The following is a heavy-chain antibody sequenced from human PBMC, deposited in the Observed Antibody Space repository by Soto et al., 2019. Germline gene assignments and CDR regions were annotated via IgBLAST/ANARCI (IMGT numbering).Heavy chain of an antibody. CDR1: GGSVSSYY. J-gene: IGHJ6*02. D-gene: IGHD3-3*01. Sequence: SETLSLTCTVSGGSVSSYYWSWIRQPAGKGLEWIGRIYTSGSTNYNPSLKSRVTMSVDTSKNQFSLKLSSVTAADTAVYYCARDHPAIFGVVIKSRGMDVWGQGTTVTVSS. CDR2: IYTSGST. CDR3: ARDHPAIFGVVIKSRGMDV. V-gene: IGHV4-4*07.